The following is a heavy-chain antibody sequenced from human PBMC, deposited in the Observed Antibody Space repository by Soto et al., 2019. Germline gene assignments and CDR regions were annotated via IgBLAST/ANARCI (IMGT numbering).Heavy chain of an antibody. J-gene: IGHJ4*02. V-gene: IGHV3-9*01. CDR3: AKLPDTVTSNFDY. Sequence: ESGGGLVQPGRSLRLSCAASGFTFDDYAMHWVRQAPGKGLEWVSGISWNSGSIGYADSVKGRFTISRDNAKNSLYLQMNSLRAEDTALYYCAKLPDTVTSNFDYWGQGTLVTVSS. CDR1: GFTFDDYA. CDR2: ISWNSGSI. D-gene: IGHD4-17*01.